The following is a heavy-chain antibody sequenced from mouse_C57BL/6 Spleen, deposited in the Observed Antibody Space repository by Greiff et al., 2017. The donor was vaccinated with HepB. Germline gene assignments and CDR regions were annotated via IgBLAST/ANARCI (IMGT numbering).Heavy chain of an antibody. Sequence: EVKLMESGGDLVKPGGSLKLSCAASGFTFSSYGMSWVRQTPDKRLEWVATISSGGSYTYYPDSVKGRFTISRDNAKNTLYLQMSSLKSEDTAMYYCARPLYDYDGVYYAMDYWGQGTSVTVSS. V-gene: IGHV5-6*01. D-gene: IGHD2-4*01. CDR3: ARPLYDYDGVYYAMDY. CDR2: ISSGGSYT. CDR1: GFTFSSYG. J-gene: IGHJ4*01.